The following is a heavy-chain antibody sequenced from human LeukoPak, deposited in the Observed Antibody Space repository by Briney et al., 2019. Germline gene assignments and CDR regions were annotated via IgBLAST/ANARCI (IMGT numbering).Heavy chain of an antibody. D-gene: IGHD3-10*01. CDR2: ISGSGGST. CDR1: EFTFSSYA. Sequence: PGGSLRLSCAASEFTFSSYAMSWVRQAPGKGPEWVSGISGSGGSTYYADSVKGRFTISRDNSKNTLYLQMTRLRAEDTAVYYCASLLWFGEFTIDYWGQGTLVTVSS. J-gene: IGHJ4*02. CDR3: ASLLWFGEFTIDY. V-gene: IGHV3-23*01.